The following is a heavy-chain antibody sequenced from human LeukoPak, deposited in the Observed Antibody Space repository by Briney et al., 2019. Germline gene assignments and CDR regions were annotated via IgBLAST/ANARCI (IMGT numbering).Heavy chain of an antibody. CDR2: ISGSGSST. V-gene: IGHV3-23*01. D-gene: IGHD3-10*01. CDR1: GFTFSSYA. Sequence: PGGSLRLSCAASGFTFSSYAMSWVRQAPGKGLEWVSAISGSGSSTYYADSVKGRFTISRDNSKNTLYLQMNSLRAEDTAVYYCARVVWFGETIDYWGQGTLVTVSS. CDR3: ARVVWFGETIDY. J-gene: IGHJ4*02.